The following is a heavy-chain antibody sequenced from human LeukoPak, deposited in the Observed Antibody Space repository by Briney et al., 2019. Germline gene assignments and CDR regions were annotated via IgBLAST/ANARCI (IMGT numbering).Heavy chain of an antibody. CDR1: GFAFSSSG. J-gene: IGHJ5*02. Sequence: GGSLRLSCAASGFAFSSSGMHWVRQAPGKGLEWVAVIWYDGTNKYYADSVKGRFTISRDNSKNTLYLQMNSLRAEDTAVYYCARATVTRWFDPWGQGTLVTVSS. D-gene: IGHD4-17*01. CDR3: ARATVTRWFDP. V-gene: IGHV3-33*01. CDR2: IWYDGTNK.